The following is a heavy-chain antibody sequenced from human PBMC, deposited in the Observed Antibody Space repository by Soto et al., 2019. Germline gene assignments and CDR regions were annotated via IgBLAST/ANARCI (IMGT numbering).Heavy chain of an antibody. CDR3: ARDHRRGYSYGYLDY. Sequence: PSETLSLTCTVSGGSFSSYYWSWIRQPPGKGLEWIGYIYYSGSTNYNPSLKSRVTISVDTSKNQFSLKLSSVTAADTAVYYCARDHRRGYSYGYLDYWGQGTLVTV. J-gene: IGHJ4*02. V-gene: IGHV4-59*01. D-gene: IGHD5-18*01. CDR2: IYYSGST. CDR1: GGSFSSYY.